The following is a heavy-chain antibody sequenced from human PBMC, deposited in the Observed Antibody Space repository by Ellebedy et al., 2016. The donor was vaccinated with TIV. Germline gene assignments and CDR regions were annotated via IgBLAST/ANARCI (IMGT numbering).Heavy chain of an antibody. V-gene: IGHV4-39*01. CDR3: ARLSGGTTVTARYFFDY. CDR2: NYYSGGT. D-gene: IGHD4-17*01. CDR1: GDTISGSSYY. Sequence: MPSETLSLTCTVSGDTISGSSYYWGCIRQPPGLGLEWIGNNYYSGGTHYSPSLKSRVIISVDTSKNQFSLKLSSVTAADTALYYCARLSGGTTVTARYFFDYWGQGTLVTVSS. J-gene: IGHJ4*02.